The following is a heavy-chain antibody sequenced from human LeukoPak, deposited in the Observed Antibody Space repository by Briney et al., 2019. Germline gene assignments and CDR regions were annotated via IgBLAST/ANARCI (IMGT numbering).Heavy chain of an antibody. D-gene: IGHD3-10*01. CDR1: GFTFTSSA. CDR3: AADPTGAIWFGEFNRGYGRDT. J-gene: IGHJ5*02. Sequence: SVKVSCKASGFTFTSSAMQWVRQARGQRLEWIGWIVVGSGNTNYAQKFQERVTITRDMSTSTAYMELSSLRSEDTAVYYCAADPTGAIWFGEFNRGYGRDTWGQGTLVTVSS. CDR2: IVVGSGNT. V-gene: IGHV1-58*02.